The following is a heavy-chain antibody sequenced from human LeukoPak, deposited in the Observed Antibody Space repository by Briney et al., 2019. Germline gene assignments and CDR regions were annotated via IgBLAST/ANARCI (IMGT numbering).Heavy chain of an antibody. V-gene: IGHV3-74*01. D-gene: IGHD3-22*01. CDR2: IKTDGSET. CDR3: AKDSHYYDSSGYEYYFDY. J-gene: IGHJ4*02. CDR1: GFTFSGYW. Sequence: GGSLRLSCAASGFTFSGYWMHWVRQAPGKGLVWVSRIKTDGSETIYADSVKGRFTTSRDNAKNTLYLQMNSLRAEDTAVYYCAKDSHYYDSSGYEYYFDYWGQGTLVTVSS.